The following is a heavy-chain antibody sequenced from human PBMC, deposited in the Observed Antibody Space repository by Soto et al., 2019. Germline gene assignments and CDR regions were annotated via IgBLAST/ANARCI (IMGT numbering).Heavy chain of an antibody. Sequence: QVQLVESGGGVVQPGRSLRLSCAASGFTFSSYGMHWVRQAPGKGLEWVAVISYDGSNKYYADSVKGRFTISRENSKNTLYLQMNSLRAEDTAVYYCAKDAGYCSSTSCYGDINYYYYYMDVWGKGTTVTVSS. CDR3: AKDAGYCSSTSCYGDINYYYYYMDV. CDR2: ISYDGSNK. J-gene: IGHJ6*03. V-gene: IGHV3-30*18. CDR1: GFTFSSYG. D-gene: IGHD2-2*01.